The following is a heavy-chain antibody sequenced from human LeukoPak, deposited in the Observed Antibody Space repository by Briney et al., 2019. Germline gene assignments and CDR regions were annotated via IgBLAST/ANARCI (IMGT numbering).Heavy chain of an antibody. V-gene: IGHV3-21*04. D-gene: IGHD6-19*01. CDR1: GFTFNSYA. Sequence: GGSLRLSCAASGFTFNSYAMSWVRQAPGKGLEWVSSISSSSSYIYYADSVKGRFTISRDNAKNSLYLQMSNLRTEDTGVYYCTHLGSGWYVRDWGRGTLVTVSS. CDR3: THLGSGWYVRD. CDR2: ISSSSSYI. J-gene: IGHJ4*02.